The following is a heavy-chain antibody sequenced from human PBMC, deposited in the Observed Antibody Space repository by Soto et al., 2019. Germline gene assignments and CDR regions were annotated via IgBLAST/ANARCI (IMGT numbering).Heavy chain of an antibody. J-gene: IGHJ4*02. Sequence: PSETLSLTCTVSGGSISSSSYYWGWIRQPPGKGLEWIGSIYYSGSTYYNPSLKSRATISVDTSTNQFSLNLRSVTAADTAVYYCARGGDTTKVDYWGQGTLVTVSS. CDR3: ARGGDTTKVDY. D-gene: IGHD3-16*01. CDR1: GGSISSSSYY. CDR2: IYYSGST. V-gene: IGHV4-39*07.